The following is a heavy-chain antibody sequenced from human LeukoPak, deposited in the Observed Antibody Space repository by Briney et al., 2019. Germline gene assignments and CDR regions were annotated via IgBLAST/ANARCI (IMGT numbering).Heavy chain of an antibody. Sequence: GGSLRLSCAASGFTFSSYAMHRVRQAPGKGLEWVAVISYDGSNKYYADSVKGRFTISRDNSKNTLCLQMNSLRAEDTAVYYCARDLDYYYDSSAHREGYFDYWGQGTLVTVSS. CDR1: GFTFSSYA. CDR2: ISYDGSNK. J-gene: IGHJ4*02. CDR3: ARDLDYYYDSSAHREGYFDY. V-gene: IGHV3-30-3*01. D-gene: IGHD3-22*01.